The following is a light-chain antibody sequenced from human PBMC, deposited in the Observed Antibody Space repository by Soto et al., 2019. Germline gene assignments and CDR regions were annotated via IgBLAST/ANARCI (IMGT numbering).Light chain of an antibody. V-gene: IGLV4-69*01. CDR2: LNSDGSH. CDR1: SGRSSYA. J-gene: IGLJ3*02. Sequence: QPVLTQSPSASASLGASVKLTCTLSSGRSSYAIAWHLQQPEKGPRYLMRLNSDGSHTKGDGIPDRFSGSSSGAERYLTISSLQSEDEADYYCQTWGTGIRVFGGGTKLTVL. CDR3: QTWGTGIRV.